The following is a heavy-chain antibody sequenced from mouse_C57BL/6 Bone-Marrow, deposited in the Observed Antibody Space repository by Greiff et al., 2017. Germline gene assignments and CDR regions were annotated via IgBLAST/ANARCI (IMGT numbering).Heavy chain of an antibody. CDR2: IYPRSGNT. CDR3: ASPITTVVANWYFDV. Sequence: QVQLQQSGAELARPGASVKLSCKASGYTFTSSGISWVKQRTGQGLEWIGEIYPRSGNTYYNEKFKGKATLTADKSSSTAYMELRSLTSEDSAVYFCASPITTVVANWYFDVWGTGTTVTVSS. V-gene: IGHV1-81*01. D-gene: IGHD1-1*01. CDR1: GYTFTSSG. J-gene: IGHJ1*03.